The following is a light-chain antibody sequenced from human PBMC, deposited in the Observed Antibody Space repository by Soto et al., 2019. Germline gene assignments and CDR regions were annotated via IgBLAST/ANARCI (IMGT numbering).Light chain of an antibody. Sequence: EVVMTQSPATLSVSPGERATLPCRASQSVNANLAWYQQKPGQAPRLLIHGASNRATGIPARVSGSGFGTEFILTISSLQSEDFAVYYCQQYNTWLWTFGQGTKVEI. CDR3: QQYNTWLWT. J-gene: IGKJ1*01. CDR1: QSVNAN. CDR2: GAS. V-gene: IGKV3-15*01.